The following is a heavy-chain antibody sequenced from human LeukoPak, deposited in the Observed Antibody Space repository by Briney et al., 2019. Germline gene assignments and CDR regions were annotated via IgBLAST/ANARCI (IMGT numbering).Heavy chain of an antibody. CDR1: GDSVSSNSAA. J-gene: IGHJ4*02. D-gene: IGHD6-13*01. Sequence: SQTLSLTCAISGDSVSSNSAAWNWIRQSPSGGLEWLGRTYYRSKWFNDYAVSVQSRISINPDTSKNQFSLQLNSVTPEDTAVYYCAREFSSSAGPDYWGQGTLVTVSS. CDR2: TYYRSKWFN. V-gene: IGHV6-1*01. CDR3: AREFSSSAGPDY.